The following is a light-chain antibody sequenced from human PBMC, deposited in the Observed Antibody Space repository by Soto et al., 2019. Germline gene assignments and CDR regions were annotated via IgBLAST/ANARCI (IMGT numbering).Light chain of an antibody. CDR3: QQYNNWPL. J-gene: IGKJ1*01. CDR2: GAS. Sequence: EIVMTQSPATLSVSPGERATVSCRASQSVSSNLAWYQQKPGQAPRLLIYGASTRATGIPARFSGSGSGTEITLTISSLQSEDFAVYYCQQYNNWPLFGQGTMVEIK. V-gene: IGKV3-15*01. CDR1: QSVSSN.